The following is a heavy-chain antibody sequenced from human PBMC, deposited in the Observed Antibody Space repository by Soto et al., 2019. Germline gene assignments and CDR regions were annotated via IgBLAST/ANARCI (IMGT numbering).Heavy chain of an antibody. V-gene: IGHV3-7*05. CDR1: GFTFSSYW. D-gene: IGHD3-16*01. CDR3: ARTGDYVPDAFDI. Sequence: PGGSLRLSCAASGFTFSSYWMSWVRQAPGKGLEWVANIKQDGSEKYYVDSVKGRFTISRDNAKNSLYLQMNSLRAEDTAVYYCARTGDYVPDAFDIWGQGTMVTVSS. J-gene: IGHJ3*02. CDR2: IKQDGSEK.